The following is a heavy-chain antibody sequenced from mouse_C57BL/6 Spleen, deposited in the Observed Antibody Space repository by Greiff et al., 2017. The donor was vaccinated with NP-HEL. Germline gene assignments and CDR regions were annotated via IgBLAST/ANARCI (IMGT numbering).Heavy chain of an antibody. CDR3: ARGGVTTYYFDY. CDR1: GYAFSSYW. J-gene: IGHJ2*01. Sequence: QVQLKQSGAELVKPGASVKISCKASGYAFSSYWMNWVKQRPGKGLEWIGQIYPGDGDTNYNGKFKGKATLTADKSSSTAYMQLSSLTSEDSAVYFCARGGVTTYYFDYWGQGTTLTVSS. CDR2: IYPGDGDT. V-gene: IGHV1-80*01. D-gene: IGHD2-1*01.